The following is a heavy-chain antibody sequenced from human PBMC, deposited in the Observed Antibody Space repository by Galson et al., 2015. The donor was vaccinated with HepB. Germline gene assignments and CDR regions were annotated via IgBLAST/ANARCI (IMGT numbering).Heavy chain of an antibody. J-gene: IGHJ4*02. CDR1: GFTFDDYA. V-gene: IGHV3-9*01. Sequence: SLRLSCAASGFTFDDYAMHWVRQAPGKGLEWVSGISWNSGSIGYADSVKGRFTISRDNAKNSLYLQMNSLRAEDTALYYCAKEEQQLVRSLDYWGQGTLVTVSS. CDR2: ISWNSGSI. D-gene: IGHD6-13*01. CDR3: AKEEQQLVRSLDY.